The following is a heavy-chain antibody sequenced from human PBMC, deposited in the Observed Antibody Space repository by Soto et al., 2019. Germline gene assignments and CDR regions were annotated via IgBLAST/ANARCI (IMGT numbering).Heavy chain of an antibody. V-gene: IGHV3-9*01. CDR1: GFTFDDYA. J-gene: IGHJ6*02. D-gene: IGHD3-10*01. CDR3: AKDAYYGSAKGGMDV. Sequence: EVQLVESGGGLVQPGRSLRLSCAASGFTFDDYAMHWVRQAPGKGLEWVSGISWNSGSIGYADSVKGRFTISRDNAKNSLYLQMNSLRAEDTALYYCAKDAYYGSAKGGMDVRGQGTTVTVSS. CDR2: ISWNSGSI.